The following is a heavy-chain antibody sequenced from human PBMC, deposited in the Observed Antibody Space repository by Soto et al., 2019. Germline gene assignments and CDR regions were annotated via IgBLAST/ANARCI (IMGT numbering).Heavy chain of an antibody. CDR2: ISGSGGST. D-gene: IGHD3-22*01. V-gene: IGHV3-23*01. J-gene: IGHJ5*01. CDR3: AKSDLYDSSGYYDS. Sequence: GGSLRLSCAASGFTFSSYAMSWVRQAPGKGLEWVSAISGSGGSTYYADSVKGRFTISRDNSKNTLYLQMNSLRAEDTAVYYCAKSDLYDSSGYYDSWGQETLVTVSS. CDR1: GFTFSSYA.